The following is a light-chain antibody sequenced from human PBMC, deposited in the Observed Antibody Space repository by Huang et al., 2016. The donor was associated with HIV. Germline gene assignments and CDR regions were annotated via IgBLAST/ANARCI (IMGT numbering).Light chain of an antibody. V-gene: IGKV1-39*01. CDR1: QSISSY. J-gene: IGKJ1*01. CDR3: QQSYSTPWT. Sequence: DIQMTQSPSSLSGSVGDRVTITCRASQSISSYLYWYQQKPGKAPKLQIYDASSLQSGVPSRFSGSGSGTDFTLTISSLQREDFATYYCQQSYSTPWTFGQGTKVEIK. CDR2: DAS.